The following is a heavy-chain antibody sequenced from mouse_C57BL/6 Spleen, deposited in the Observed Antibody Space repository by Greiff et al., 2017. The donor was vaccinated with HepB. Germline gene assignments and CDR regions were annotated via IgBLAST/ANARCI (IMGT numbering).Heavy chain of an antibody. CDR2: ISDGGSYT. CDR1: GFTFSSYA. CDR3: ARTGTAYFDY. Sequence: EVKVEESGGGLVKPGGSLKLSCAASGFTFSSYAMSWVRQTPEKRLEWVATISDGGSYTYYPDNVKGRFTISRDNAKNNLYLQMSHLKSEDTAMYYCARTGTAYFDYWGQGTTLTVSS. V-gene: IGHV5-4*03. D-gene: IGHD4-1*01. J-gene: IGHJ2*01.